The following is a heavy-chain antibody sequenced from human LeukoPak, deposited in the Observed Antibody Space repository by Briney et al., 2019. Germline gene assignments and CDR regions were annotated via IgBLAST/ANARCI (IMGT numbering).Heavy chain of an antibody. D-gene: IGHD6-19*01. J-gene: IGHJ4*02. CDR3: ARGAYSSGWAYFDH. CDR2: IWPDGSIK. V-gene: IGHV3-33*01. CDR1: GFPFSSYG. Sequence: GGSLRLSCTASGFPFSSYGIHWVRQAPGKGLVWVSVIWPDGSIKYYADSVKGRFTVSRDNSKNTLYLQMNSLRAEDTAVYYCARGAYSSGWAYFDHWGQGTLVTVSS.